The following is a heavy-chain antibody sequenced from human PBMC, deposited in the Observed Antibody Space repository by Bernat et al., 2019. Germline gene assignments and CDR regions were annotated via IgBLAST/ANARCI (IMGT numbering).Heavy chain of an antibody. CDR2: ISWNSGSI. Sequence: EVQLVESGGGLVQPGRSLRLSCAASGFTFDDYAMHWVRQAPGKGLEWVSGISWNSGSIGYADSVKGRFTISRDNAKNSLYLQMNSLRAEDTVLYYCARDISDTSTTIDYWGQGTLVTVSS. CDR3: ARDISDTSTTIDY. J-gene: IGHJ4*02. V-gene: IGHV3-9*01. CDR1: GFTFDDYA. D-gene: IGHD5-18*01.